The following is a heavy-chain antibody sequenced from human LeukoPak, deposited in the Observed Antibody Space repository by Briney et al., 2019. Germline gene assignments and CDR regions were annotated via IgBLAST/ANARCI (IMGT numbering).Heavy chain of an antibody. V-gene: IGHV3-23*01. CDR2: ISGSGGST. Sequence: GGSLRLSCAASGFTFSSYTMSWVRQAPGKGLEWVSAISGSGGSTYYADSVKGRFTISRDNSKNTLYLQMNSLRAEDTAVYYCAKYQLLSVYFDYWGQGTLVTVSS. CDR3: AKYQLLSVYFDY. J-gene: IGHJ4*02. D-gene: IGHD2-2*01. CDR1: GFTFSSYT.